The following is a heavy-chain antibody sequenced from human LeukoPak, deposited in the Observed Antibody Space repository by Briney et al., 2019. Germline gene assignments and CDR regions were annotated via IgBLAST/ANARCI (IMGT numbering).Heavy chain of an antibody. V-gene: IGHV4-30-4*01. CDR1: GGSISSDDYY. CDR3: AREDSYYFDSSGYYLY. J-gene: IGHJ4*02. Sequence: SETLSLTCTVSGGSISSDDYYWSWIRQPPGKGLEWIGYIYYSGSTCYNPSLKSRVAMSVDTSKNQFSLKLSSVTVADTAVYYCAREDSYYFDSSGYYLYWGQGTLATVSS. CDR2: IYYSGST. D-gene: IGHD3-22*01.